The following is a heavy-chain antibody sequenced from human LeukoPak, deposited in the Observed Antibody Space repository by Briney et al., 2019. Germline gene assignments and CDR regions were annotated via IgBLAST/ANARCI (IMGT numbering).Heavy chain of an antibody. D-gene: IGHD6-6*01. CDR2: ISAYNGNT. CDR1: GYTFTSYG. V-gene: IGHV1-18*01. CDR3: ARAYSSSSHYYYYMDV. Sequence: ASVKVSCKASGYTFTSYGTSWVRQAPGQGLEWMGWISAYNGNTNYAQKLQGRVTMTTDTSTSTAYMELRSLRSDDTAVYYCARAYSSSSHYYYYMDVWGKGTTVTVSS. J-gene: IGHJ6*03.